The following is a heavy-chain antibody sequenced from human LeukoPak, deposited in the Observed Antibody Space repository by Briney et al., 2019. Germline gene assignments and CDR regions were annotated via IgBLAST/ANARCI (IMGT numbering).Heavy chain of an antibody. CDR1: GFTFGDYG. CDR2: IKSRTYGGTT. V-gene: IGHV3-49*04. Sequence: GGSLRLSCTTSGFTFGDYGVHWVRQAPGKGLEWIGFIKSRTYGGTTEYAASAKGRFTISRDDSKSIAYLQMNSLKTEDTAVYFCARDRDHGLDYWGQGTLVTVS. J-gene: IGHJ4*02. D-gene: IGHD4-17*01. CDR3: ARDRDHGLDY.